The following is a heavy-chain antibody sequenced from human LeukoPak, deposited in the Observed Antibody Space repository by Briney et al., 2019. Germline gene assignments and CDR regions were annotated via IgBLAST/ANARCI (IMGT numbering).Heavy chain of an antibody. D-gene: IGHD3-10*01. CDR1: GGSFTGYY. J-gene: IGHJ4*02. CDR2: ISHSGQI. Sequence: SETLSLTCAFYGGSFTGYYWSWIRQSPGKGLEWIGEISHSGQIDYNTSLKSPVTISVATSRSPFSLPLTSVTTADPAVYYCTRGGYGPGSHYRFWGQGTLVTVSS. CDR3: TRGGYGPGSHYRF. V-gene: IGHV4-34*01.